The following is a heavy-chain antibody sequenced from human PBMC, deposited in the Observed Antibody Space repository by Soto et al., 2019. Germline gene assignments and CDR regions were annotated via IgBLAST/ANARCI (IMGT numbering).Heavy chain of an antibody. CDR3: AKDGYSTYSTENYFDY. V-gene: IGHV3-9*01. D-gene: IGHD1-26*01. CDR1: GFTFDDYA. J-gene: IGHJ4*02. CDR2: ICWNGGSI. Sequence: EVQLVESGGGLVQPGRSLRLSCAASGFTFDDYAMHWARQAPGKGLEWVSGICWNGGSIGYADSVKGRFTISRDNAKNSRDLEMNSLRSEDTALYYCAKDGYSTYSTENYFDYWGKGTLVTVSS.